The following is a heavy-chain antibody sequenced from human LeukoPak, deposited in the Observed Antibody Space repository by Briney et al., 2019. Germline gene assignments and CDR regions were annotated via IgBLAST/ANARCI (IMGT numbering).Heavy chain of an antibody. V-gene: IGHV3-74*01. CDR1: GFTFSTYW. CDR2: INNDGSST. D-gene: IGHD2-2*01. Sequence: PGGSLRLSCAASGFTFSTYWMHWVRQAPGKGLVWVSRINNDGSSTAYAGSVKGRFIISRDNAKNSLYLEMNSLRAEDTAVYYCARDWRYCSSSSCLAMDVWGQGTTVTVSS. CDR3: ARDWRYCSSSSCLAMDV. J-gene: IGHJ6*02.